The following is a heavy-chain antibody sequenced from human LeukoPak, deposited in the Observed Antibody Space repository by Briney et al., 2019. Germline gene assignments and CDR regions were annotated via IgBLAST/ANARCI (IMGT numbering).Heavy chain of an antibody. CDR2: IKQDGSET. J-gene: IGHJ4*02. CDR3: ARGSGWLIDY. Sequence: PGGSLRLSCAASGFTFSNAWMSWVRQAPGKGLEWVAIIKQDGSETYYVDSVKGRFTISRDNAKNSLYLQMNSLRAEDTAVYYCARGSGWLIDYWGQGSLVTVSS. CDR1: GFTFSNAW. D-gene: IGHD6-19*01. V-gene: IGHV3-7*05.